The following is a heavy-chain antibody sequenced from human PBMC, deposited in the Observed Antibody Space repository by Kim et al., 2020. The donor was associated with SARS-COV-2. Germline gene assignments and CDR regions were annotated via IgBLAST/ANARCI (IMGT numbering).Heavy chain of an antibody. V-gene: IGHV1-2*02. CDR2: INPNSGGT. J-gene: IGHJ4*02. CDR3: ARDLAGAGGSTYFDY. CDR1: GYTFTGYY. D-gene: IGHD3-16*01. Sequence: ASVKVSCKASGYTFTGYYMHWVRQAPGQGLEWMGWINPNSGGTNYAQKFQGRVTMTRDTSISTAYMELSRLRSDDTAVYYCARDLAGAGGSTYFDYWGQGTLVTVSS.